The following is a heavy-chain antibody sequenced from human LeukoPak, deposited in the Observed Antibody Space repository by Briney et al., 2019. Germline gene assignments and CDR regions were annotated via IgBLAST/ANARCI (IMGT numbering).Heavy chain of an antibody. Sequence: PGGSLRLSCAASGFTLSTYWMSWVRQAPGKGLEWVAHIKQDGSQEYYVDSVRGRFTISRDNAKNSLYLQMNSLRAEDTAVYYCARGGIVVVPAALDYWGQGTLVTVSS. CDR2: IKQDGSQE. V-gene: IGHV3-7*01. D-gene: IGHD2-2*01. CDR3: ARGGIVVVPAALDY. CDR1: GFTLSTYW. J-gene: IGHJ4*02.